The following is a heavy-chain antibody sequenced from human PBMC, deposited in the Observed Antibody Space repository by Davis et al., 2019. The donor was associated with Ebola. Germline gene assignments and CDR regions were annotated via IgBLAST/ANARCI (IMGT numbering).Heavy chain of an antibody. CDR2: INPDGSFT. Sequence: PGGSLRLSCAASGFTFSSYWMHWVRQAPGKGLLWVSRINPDGSFTDYADSVRGRFSISRDSTSNTLYLQMNGLRAEDTAVYYCTRTPAAGLWGQGTLVTVSS. J-gene: IGHJ4*02. D-gene: IGHD6-13*01. CDR3: TRTPAAGL. CDR1: GFTFSSYW. V-gene: IGHV3-74*01.